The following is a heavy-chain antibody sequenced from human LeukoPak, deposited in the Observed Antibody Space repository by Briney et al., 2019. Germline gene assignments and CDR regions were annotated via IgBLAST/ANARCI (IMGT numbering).Heavy chain of an antibody. V-gene: IGHV3-30-3*01. CDR1: GFTFSSYA. D-gene: IGHD2-2*01. CDR2: ISYGGSNK. CDR3: ARGTSY. J-gene: IGHJ4*02. Sequence: GGSLRLSCAASGFTFSSYAMHWVRQAPGKGLEWVAVISYGGSNKYYADSVKGRFTISRDNSKNTLYLQMNSLRAEDTAVYYCARGTSYWGQGTLVTVSS.